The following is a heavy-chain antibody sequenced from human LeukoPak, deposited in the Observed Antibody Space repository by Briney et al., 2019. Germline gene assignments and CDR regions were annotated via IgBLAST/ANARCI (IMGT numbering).Heavy chain of an antibody. CDR1: GYTFTSYG. J-gene: IGHJ4*02. CDR2: ISAYNGNT. V-gene: IGHV1-18*01. CDR3: ARSGRWEEATDAVDY. D-gene: IGHD4-23*01. Sequence: GASVKVSCKASGYTFTSYGISWVRQAPGQGLEWIGWISAYNGNTNYAQKLQGRVTMTTDTSTSTAYMELRSLRSDDTAVYYCARSGRWEEATDAVDYWGQGTLVTVSS.